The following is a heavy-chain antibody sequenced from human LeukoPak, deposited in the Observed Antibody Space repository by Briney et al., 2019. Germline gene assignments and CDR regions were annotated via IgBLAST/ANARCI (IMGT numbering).Heavy chain of an antibody. V-gene: IGHV3-74*01. CDR2: INSDGSSI. Sequence: GGSLRLSCAASGFTLSSYWMHWVRQAPGKGLAWVSRINSDGSSISYAGSVKGRFTISRDNAKNTLYLQMYSLRAEDTAVYYCARVVYYYDSSGYPNAFDMWGQGTMVTVSS. J-gene: IGHJ3*02. CDR1: GFTLSSYW. D-gene: IGHD3-22*01. CDR3: ARVVYYYDSSGYPNAFDM.